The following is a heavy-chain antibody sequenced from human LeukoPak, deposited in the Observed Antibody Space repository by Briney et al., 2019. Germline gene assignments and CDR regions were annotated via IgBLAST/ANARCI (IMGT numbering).Heavy chain of an antibody. J-gene: IGHJ6*03. CDR3: ARDYCSGGSCYSGYYYYYMDV. CDR2: ISSSSSYI. D-gene: IGHD2-15*01. Sequence: GGSLRLSCAASGFTFSSYSMNWVRQAPGKGLEWVSSISSSSSYIYYADSVKGRFTISRDNAKNSLYLQMNSLRAEDTAVYYCARDYCSGGSCYSGYYYYYMDVWGKGTTVTVSS. V-gene: IGHV3-21*01. CDR1: GFTFSSYS.